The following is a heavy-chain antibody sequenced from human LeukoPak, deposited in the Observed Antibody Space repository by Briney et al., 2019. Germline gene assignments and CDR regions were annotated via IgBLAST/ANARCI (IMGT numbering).Heavy chain of an antibody. V-gene: IGHV3-30*18. CDR3: AKFSGIVENDN. D-gene: IGHD1-26*01. CDR2: ISYDGSNK. Sequence: PGGSLRLSCAASGFTFSSYGMHWVRQAPGKGLEWVAVISYDGSNKYYADSVKGRFTISRDNSKNTLYLQMNSLRAEDTAVYYCAKFSGIVENDNWGQGTLVTVSS. J-gene: IGHJ4*02. CDR1: GFTFSSYG.